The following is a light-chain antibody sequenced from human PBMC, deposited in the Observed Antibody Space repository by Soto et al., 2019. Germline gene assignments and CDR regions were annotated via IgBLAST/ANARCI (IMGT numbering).Light chain of an antibody. CDR1: QSVSSY. V-gene: IGKV3-11*01. J-gene: IGKJ5*01. CDR2: DAS. CDR3: QQRSNWPSIT. Sequence: EIVLTQSPATLSLSPGERDTLSCRASQSVSSYLAWYRHNPGQAPRLLIYDASNRATGIPARFSGSGSGTDFTLTISSLQPEDFAVYYCQQRSNWPSITFGQGTRLEIK.